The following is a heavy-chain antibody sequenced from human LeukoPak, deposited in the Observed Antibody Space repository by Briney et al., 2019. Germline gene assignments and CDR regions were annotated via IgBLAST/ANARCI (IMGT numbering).Heavy chain of an antibody. CDR1: GYTFTSYA. CDR2: INTNTGNP. D-gene: IGHD2-2*01. J-gene: IGHJ4*02. V-gene: IGHV7-4-1*02. CDR3: ASPSRSSSTRPFDY. Sequence: ASVKVSCKASGYTFTSYAMNWVRQAPGQGLEWMGWINTNTGNPTYAQGFTGRFVFSLDTSVSTAYLQISSLKAEDTAVYYCASPSRSSSTRPFDYWGQGTLVAVSS.